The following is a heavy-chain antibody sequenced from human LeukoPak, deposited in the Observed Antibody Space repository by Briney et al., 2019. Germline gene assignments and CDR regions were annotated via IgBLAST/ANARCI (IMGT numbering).Heavy chain of an antibody. V-gene: IGHV3-48*01. CDR3: ARVVRTTPLGYYYMDV. J-gene: IGHJ6*03. D-gene: IGHD4-11*01. Sequence: GGSLRLSCAASGFTFSSYGMNWVRQAPGKGLEWVSYISSSSSTIYYADSVKGRFTISRDNAKNSLYLQMNSLRAEDTAVYYCARVVRTTPLGYYYMDVWGKGTTVTVSS. CDR1: GFTFSSYG. CDR2: ISSSSSTI.